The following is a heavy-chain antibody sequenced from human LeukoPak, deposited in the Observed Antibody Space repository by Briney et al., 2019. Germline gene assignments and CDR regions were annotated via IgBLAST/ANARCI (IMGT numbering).Heavy chain of an antibody. J-gene: IGHJ4*02. Sequence: GGSLRLSCAASGFVVTANYLAWARQAPGKGLEWVSTISNGGDPFYGDFVKGRSTISRDESTNTFSLQLDSLRVEDMGVYYCALLSGGTFDYWGQGTQVTVAS. V-gene: IGHV3-53*01. CDR1: GFVVTANY. CDR3: ALLSGGTFDY. D-gene: IGHD2/OR15-2a*01. CDR2: ISNGGDP.